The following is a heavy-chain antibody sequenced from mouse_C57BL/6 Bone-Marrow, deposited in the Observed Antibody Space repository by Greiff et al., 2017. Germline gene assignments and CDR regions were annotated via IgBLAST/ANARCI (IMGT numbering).Heavy chain of an antibody. J-gene: IGHJ2*01. CDR1: GYAFSSYW. CDR2: IYPGDGDT. Sequence: VKLMESGAELVKPGASVKISCKASGYAFSSYWMNWVKQRPGKGLEWIGQIYPGDGDTNYNGKFKGKATLTADKSSSTAYMQLSSLTSEDSAVYFCARGATVVARYYFDYWGQGTTLTVSS. CDR3: ARGATVVARYYFDY. V-gene: IGHV1-80*01. D-gene: IGHD1-1*01.